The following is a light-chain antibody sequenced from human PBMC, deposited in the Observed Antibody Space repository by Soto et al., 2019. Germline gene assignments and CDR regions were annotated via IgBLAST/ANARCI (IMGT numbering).Light chain of an antibody. V-gene: IGKV1-5*01. J-gene: IGKJ1*01. CDR1: QSISNW. Sequence: DIQMTQSPSTLSASIGDRVTITYRASQSISNWLAWLQQKPGKAPKVLIFDASNLGSGVPSRFSGSGSGTEFTLTISSLQPGDFGNYYCQQYNSYSPWTFGQGTKVDIK. CDR2: DAS. CDR3: QQYNSYSPWT.